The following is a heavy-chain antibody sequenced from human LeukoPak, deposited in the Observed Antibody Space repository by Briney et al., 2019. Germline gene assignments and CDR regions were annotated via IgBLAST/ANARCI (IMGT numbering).Heavy chain of an antibody. Sequence: QPGRSLRLSCTASGFTFGDYAMTWVRQAPGKGLEWVGFIRSKAYGGTTEYAASVKGRFTISRDDSKSIAYLQMNGLKTEDTAVYYCTRETYSGHDFDYWGQGTLVTVSS. V-gene: IGHV3-49*04. D-gene: IGHD5-12*01. CDR2: IRSKAYGGTT. CDR1: GFTFGDYA. J-gene: IGHJ4*02. CDR3: TRETYSGHDFDY.